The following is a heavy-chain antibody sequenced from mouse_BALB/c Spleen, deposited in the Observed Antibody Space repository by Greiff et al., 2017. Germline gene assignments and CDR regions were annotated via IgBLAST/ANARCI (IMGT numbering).Heavy chain of an antibody. D-gene: IGHD1-1*01. CDR1: GFTFSDYY. V-gene: IGHV5-4*02. Sequence: EVKLVESGGGLVKPGGSLKLSCAASGFTFSDYYMYWVRQTPEKRLEWVATISDGGSYTYYPDSVKGRFTISRDNAKNNLYLQMSSLKSEDTAMYYCARGDYYGSSLYAMDYWGQGTSVTVSS. CDR3: ARGDYYGSSLYAMDY. J-gene: IGHJ4*01. CDR2: ISDGGSYT.